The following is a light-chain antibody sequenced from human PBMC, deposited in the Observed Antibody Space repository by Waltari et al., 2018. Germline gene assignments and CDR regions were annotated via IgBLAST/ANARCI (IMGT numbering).Light chain of an antibody. CDR1: QSLTRRY. CDR2: GAS. V-gene: IGKV3-20*01. CDR3: QQYGSSVMYT. J-gene: IGKJ2*01. Sequence: EIVLTQSPGTLSLSPGERATLSCRASQSLTRRYLAWYQQKPGQAPRLLIYGASSRGAGSPDRCSGSGSGTDFTLNISRLEPEDFAVYYCQQYGSSVMYTFGQGTKLEIK.